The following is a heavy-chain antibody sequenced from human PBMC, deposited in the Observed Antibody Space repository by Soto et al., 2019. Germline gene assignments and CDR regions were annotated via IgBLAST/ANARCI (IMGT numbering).Heavy chain of an antibody. V-gene: IGHV4-39*01. J-gene: IGHJ6*03. CDR3: ARIKIVGILTYYMDV. CDR2: MYYSGST. CDR1: GDSISTSSSYY. Sequence: QLQLQESGPGLAKPSETLSLSCTVSGDSISTSSSYYWGWIRQPPGKGLEWIANMYYSGSTYYNPSLKSRVTISLETSKNQFSLKLSSVTAADTAVYYCARIKIVGILTYYMDVWGKGTTVTVSS. D-gene: IGHD3-3*01.